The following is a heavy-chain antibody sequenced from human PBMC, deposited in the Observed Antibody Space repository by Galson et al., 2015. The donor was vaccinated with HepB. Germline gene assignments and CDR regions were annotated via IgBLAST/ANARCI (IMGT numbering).Heavy chain of an antibody. CDR3: AKDQGPDYYDSSGYYDY. CDR2: ISGSGGDT. V-gene: IGHV3-23*01. D-gene: IGHD3-22*01. CDR1: KFTFRSFA. Sequence: LRLSCAASKFTFRSFAMSWVRQAPGKGLEWVSAISGSGGDTYYADSVKGRFAISRDNSKNTLYLQMNSLRAEDTAVYYCAKDQGPDYYDSSGYYDYWGQGALVTVSS. J-gene: IGHJ4*02.